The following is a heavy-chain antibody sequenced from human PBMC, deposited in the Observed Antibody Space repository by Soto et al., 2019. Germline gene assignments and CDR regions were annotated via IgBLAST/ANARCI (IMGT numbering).Heavy chain of an antibody. Sequence: QVQLVESGGGVVQPGRSLRLSCAASGFTFSSYGMHWVRQAPGKGLEWVAVISYYGSNKYYADSVKGRFTISRDNSKNTLYLQMNSLRAEDTALYYCAKGVHVYSYGHGKLGYWGQGTLVTVSS. J-gene: IGHJ4*02. D-gene: IGHD5-18*01. CDR2: ISYYGSNK. V-gene: IGHV3-30*18. CDR3: AKGVHVYSYGHGKLGY. CDR1: GFTFSSYG.